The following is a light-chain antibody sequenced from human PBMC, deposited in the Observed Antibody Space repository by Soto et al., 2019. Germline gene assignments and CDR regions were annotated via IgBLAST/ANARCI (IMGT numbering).Light chain of an antibody. CDR3: LSWDSSLGGV. CDR2: EDD. Sequence: QPVLTQPPSMSAAPGQKVTISCSGTTSNIGNNYVSWYQQFPGTAPKLLIYEDDKRPSGIPDRFSGSKSGTSATLGITGLQTGDEADYYCLSWDSSLGGVFGGGTKVTVL. V-gene: IGLV1-51*02. CDR1: TSNIGNNY. J-gene: IGLJ3*02.